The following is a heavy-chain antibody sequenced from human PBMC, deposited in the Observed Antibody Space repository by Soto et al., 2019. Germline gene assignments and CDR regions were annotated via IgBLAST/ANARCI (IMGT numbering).Heavy chain of an antibody. CDR2: IYYSGST. CDR1: GGSVSSGSYY. V-gene: IGHV4-61*01. J-gene: IGHJ4*02. CDR3: ASREVEMATIQFLDY. Sequence: QVQLQESGPGLVKPSETLSLTCTVSGGSVSSGSYYWSWIRQPPGKGLEWIGYIYYSGSTNYNPSLQSRVTISVDTSKNQFSLKLSSVTAADMAVYYCASREVEMATIQFLDYWGQGTLVTVSS. D-gene: IGHD5-12*01.